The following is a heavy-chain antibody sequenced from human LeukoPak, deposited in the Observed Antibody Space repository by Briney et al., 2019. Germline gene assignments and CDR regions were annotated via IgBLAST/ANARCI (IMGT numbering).Heavy chain of an antibody. J-gene: IGHJ4*02. CDR2: ISSSSSYI. Sequence: PGGSLRLSCAASGFTFSSYSMNWVRQAPGKGLEWVSSISSSSSYIYYADSVKGRFTISRDNAKNSLYLQMNSLSAEDTAVYYCARVGSITMVRSFDYWGQGTPVTVSS. CDR1: GFTFSSYS. V-gene: IGHV3-21*01. D-gene: IGHD3-10*01. CDR3: ARVGSITMVRSFDY.